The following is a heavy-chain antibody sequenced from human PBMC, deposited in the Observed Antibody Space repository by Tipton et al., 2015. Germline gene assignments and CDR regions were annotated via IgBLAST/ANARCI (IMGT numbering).Heavy chain of an antibody. D-gene: IGHD3-9*01. CDR2: IHPSDSET. CDR3: ARRLPYFEWSKVYYFDY. J-gene: IGHJ4*02. CDR1: GYTFSNHW. Sequence: QLVQSGGEVKKPGESLKISCKVSGYTFSNHWIGWVRQMPGKGLEWVGIIHPSDSETKYSPSFEGLVTISADKSTSTAYLQWSSLRASDTAVYYCARRLPYFEWSKVYYFDYWGQGSPVTVSP. V-gene: IGHV5-51*01.